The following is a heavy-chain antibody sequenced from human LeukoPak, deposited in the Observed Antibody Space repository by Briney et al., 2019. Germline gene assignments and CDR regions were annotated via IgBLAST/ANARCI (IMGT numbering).Heavy chain of an antibody. D-gene: IGHD6-6*01. Sequence: SVTLSLTCAVSGGSISSGGYSWSWIRQPPGKGLEWIGSIYYSGTTYYNPSLKSRVTISVDTSKNQFSLKLSSVTAADTAVYYCARLGLGSSRDYWGQGTLVTVSS. CDR1: GGSISSGGYS. CDR2: IYYSGTT. V-gene: IGHV4-30-2*03. CDR3: ARLGLGSSRDY. J-gene: IGHJ4*02.